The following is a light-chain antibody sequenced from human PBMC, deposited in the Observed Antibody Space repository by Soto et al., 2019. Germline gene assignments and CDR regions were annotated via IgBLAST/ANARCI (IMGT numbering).Light chain of an antibody. J-gene: IGKJ2*02. Sequence: DIQMTQPPSTLSASVGDRVTITCRASQSISSWLAWYQQKPGKAPKLLIYDASSLESGVPSRFSGSGSGTEFTLTISSLQPDDVATYYCQQYNSYSGTFGQGTKLEIK. CDR2: DAS. CDR3: QQYNSYSGT. CDR1: QSISSW. V-gene: IGKV1-5*01.